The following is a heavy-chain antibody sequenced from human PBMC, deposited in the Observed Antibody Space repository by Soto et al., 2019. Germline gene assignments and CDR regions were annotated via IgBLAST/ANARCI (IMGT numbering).Heavy chain of an antibody. V-gene: IGHV4-30-4*01. D-gene: IGHD4-17*01. CDR3: ARWFYGDYVFYYGMDV. Sequence: PSDTPSLTCPVSGVSISSGDYYWRWIRQPPGKGLEWIGYIYYSGSTYYNPSLKSRVTISVDTSKNQFSLKLSSVTAADTAVYYCARWFYGDYVFYYGMDVWGQGTTVTVS. CDR2: IYYSGST. CDR1: GVSISSGDYY. J-gene: IGHJ6*02.